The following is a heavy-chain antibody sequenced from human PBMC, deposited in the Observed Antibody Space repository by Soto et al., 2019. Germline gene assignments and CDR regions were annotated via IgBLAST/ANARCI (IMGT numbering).Heavy chain of an antibody. CDR2: FRSGGGT. CDR3: VRQGIGVLHGLVDV. V-gene: IGHV4-59*08. D-gene: IGHD3-10*01. J-gene: IGHJ6*02. CDR1: GDSISGYN. Sequence: QVQLQESGPGLVKPSETLSLTCTVSGDSISGYNLAWIRQPPGKGLEWIGYFRSGGGTSYNPSLRGRVARSADTSTKQFSLRLSSVTAADTAVYYCVRQGIGVLHGLVDVWGQGTTVTVSS.